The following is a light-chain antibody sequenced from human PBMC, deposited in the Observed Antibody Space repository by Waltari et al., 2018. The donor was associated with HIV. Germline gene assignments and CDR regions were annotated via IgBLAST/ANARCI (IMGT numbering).Light chain of an antibody. Sequence: SSELTQPPSVSVSPGQTARITCSGDALPKKYAYWYQQKPGQDPGVVIYKDSERPSGIPERFSGSSSGTTVTLTISGVQAEDEADYYCQSADSSGTYPVVFGGGTKLTVL. CDR1: ALPKKY. CDR3: QSADSSGTYPVV. J-gene: IGLJ2*01. V-gene: IGLV3-25*03. CDR2: KDS.